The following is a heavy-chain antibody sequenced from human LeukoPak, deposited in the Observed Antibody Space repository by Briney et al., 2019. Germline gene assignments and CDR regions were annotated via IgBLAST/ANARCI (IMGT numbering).Heavy chain of an antibody. D-gene: IGHD1-26*01. CDR1: GITFSSYS. J-gene: IGHJ4*02. Sequence: GGSLRLSCAASGITFSSYSMNWVRQAPGKGLEWVSSITSSSSYIYYADSVKGRFTISRDNAKNSLYLQMNSLRAEDTAVYYCARGREARASARELLDWGQGTLVTVSS. V-gene: IGHV3-21*01. CDR3: ARGREARASARELLD. CDR2: ITSSSSYI.